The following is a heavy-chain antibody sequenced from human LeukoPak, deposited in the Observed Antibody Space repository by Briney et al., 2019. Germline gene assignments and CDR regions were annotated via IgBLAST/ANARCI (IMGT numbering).Heavy chain of an antibody. D-gene: IGHD3-22*01. CDR3: ASSISMIY. CDR2: ITTTFYT. J-gene: IGHJ4*02. CDR1: GFTFSSYS. Sequence: GGSLRLSCAASGFTFSSYSFNWVRQVPGKGLEWVSSITTTFYTYYTDSVKGRFTISRDNAKNSLYLQMNSLRAEDTAVYYCASSISMIYWGQGTLVTVSS. V-gene: IGHV3-21*01.